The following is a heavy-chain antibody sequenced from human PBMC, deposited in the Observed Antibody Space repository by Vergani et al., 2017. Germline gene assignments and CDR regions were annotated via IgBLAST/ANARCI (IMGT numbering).Heavy chain of an antibody. CDR2: INHSGST. CDR1: GGSFSGYY. J-gene: IGHJ4*02. CDR3: ARGGSTMAHPRSLDY. D-gene: IGHD3-10*01. V-gene: IGHV4-34*01. Sequence: QVQLQQWGAGLLKPSETLSLTCAVYGGSFSGYYWSWIRQPPGKGLEWIGEINHSGSTNYNPSLKSRVTISVDTSKNQFSLKLSSVTAAGTAVYYCARGGSTMAHPRSLDYWGQGTLVTVSS.